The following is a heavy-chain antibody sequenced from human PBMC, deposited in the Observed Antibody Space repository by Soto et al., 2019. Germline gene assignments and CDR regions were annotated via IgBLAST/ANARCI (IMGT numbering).Heavy chain of an antibody. D-gene: IGHD6-19*01. CDR3: ARIRPSYSSGWYDY. CDR2: IDWDDDK. Sequence: SGPTLVNPTQTLTLTCTFSGFSLSTSGMCVSWIRQPPGKALEWLALIDWDDDKYYSTSLKTRLTISKDTSKNQVVLTMTNMEPVDTATYYCARIRPSYSSGWYDYWGQGTLVTVSS. V-gene: IGHV2-70*01. CDR1: GFSLSTSGMC. J-gene: IGHJ4*02.